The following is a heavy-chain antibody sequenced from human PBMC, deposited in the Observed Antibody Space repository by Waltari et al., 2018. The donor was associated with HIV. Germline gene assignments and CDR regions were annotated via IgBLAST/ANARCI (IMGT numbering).Heavy chain of an antibody. V-gene: IGHV3-7*01. Sequence: EEHLVESGGGFVQPGGSLRLSCTASTFPFRDYWLSGFRQAPVMGLEWVANRSPDGGMKEYMDSVRGRGTISRDNVDNLLFLEINSLRVEDTATYYGISASKTCMWGDHCGQGNLITVSS. CDR1: TFPFRDYW. J-gene: IGHJ5*02. CDR3: ISASKTCMWGDH. D-gene: IGHD1-26*01. CDR2: RSPDGGMK.